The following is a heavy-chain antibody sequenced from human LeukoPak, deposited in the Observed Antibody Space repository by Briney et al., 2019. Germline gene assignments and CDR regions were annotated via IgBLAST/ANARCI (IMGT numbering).Heavy chain of an antibody. J-gene: IGHJ4*02. CDR1: GFTFSSYS. CDR3: AKDLGYSSSYWYYFDY. D-gene: IGHD6-6*01. Sequence: GGSLRLSCAASGFTFSSYSMNWVRQAPGKGLEWVSYISSSSSTIYYADSVKGRFTISRDNAKNSLYLQMNSLRAEDTAVYYCAKDLGYSSSYWYYFDYWGQGTLVTVSS. CDR2: ISSSSSTI. V-gene: IGHV3-48*01.